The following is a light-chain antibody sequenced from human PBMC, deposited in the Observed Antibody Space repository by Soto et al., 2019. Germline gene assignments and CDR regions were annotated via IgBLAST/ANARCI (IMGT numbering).Light chain of an antibody. Sequence: EIDLTQSPGTLSLSPGERATLSCRAGQSVTSNYVAWYQQKPGQAPRLLLFGASIRDTGIPVRFSGSGSGTDFTLTITRLEPEDFAVYYCHQYGSSPGTFGQGTKVEVK. J-gene: IGKJ1*01. V-gene: IGKV3-20*01. CDR2: GAS. CDR1: QSVTSNY. CDR3: HQYGSSPGT.